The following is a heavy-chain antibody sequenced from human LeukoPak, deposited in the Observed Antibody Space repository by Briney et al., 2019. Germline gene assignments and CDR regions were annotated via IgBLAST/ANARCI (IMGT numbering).Heavy chain of an antibody. Sequence: GGSLRLTCAASGFTFSSYWMSWVRQAPGKGLEWVANIKQDGSEKYYVDSVKGRFTISRDNAKNSLYLQMNSLRAEDTAVYYCARDFRGVAAAEPYNWLDPWGQGTLVTVSS. J-gene: IGHJ5*02. D-gene: IGHD6-13*01. CDR1: GFTFSSYW. V-gene: IGHV3-7*01. CDR3: ARDFRGVAAAEPYNWLDP. CDR2: IKQDGSEK.